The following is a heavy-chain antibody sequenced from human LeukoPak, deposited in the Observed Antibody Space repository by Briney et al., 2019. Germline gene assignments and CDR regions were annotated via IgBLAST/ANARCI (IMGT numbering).Heavy chain of an antibody. V-gene: IGHV4-59*01. Sequence: PSETLSLTCTVTGGSISSYSWSWIRQPPGKGLEWIGYIYYSGCTNYNPSLKSRVTISVDTSKNQFSLKLSSVTAADTAVYYCARESFDYGFDYWGQGTLVTVSS. CDR1: GGSISSYS. CDR3: ARESFDYGFDY. D-gene: IGHD4-17*01. J-gene: IGHJ4*02. CDR2: IYYSGCT.